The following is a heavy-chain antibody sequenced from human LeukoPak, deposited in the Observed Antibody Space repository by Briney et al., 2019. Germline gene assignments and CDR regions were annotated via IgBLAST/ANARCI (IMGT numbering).Heavy chain of an antibody. V-gene: IGHV4-59*01. CDR2: IWHSGST. J-gene: IGHJ4*02. Sequence: PSETLSLTCTISGGSISAYYWHWLRQSPGRGLEWLGYIWHSGSTTYNPSLTSRVTISLDPSKNQFSLRLTSVTAADAATYFCARSGGLVGTTFKYYFGYWGQGALLAVSS. CDR1: GGSISAYY. D-gene: IGHD2/OR15-2a*01. CDR3: ARSGGLVGTTFKYYFGY.